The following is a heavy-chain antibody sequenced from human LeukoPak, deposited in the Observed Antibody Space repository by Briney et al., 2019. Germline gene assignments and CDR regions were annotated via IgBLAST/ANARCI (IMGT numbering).Heavy chain of an antibody. CDR2: IKQDGSEK. CDR1: GFTFSSYA. CDR3: ARVGAYCGGDCYRGNDAFDI. D-gene: IGHD2-21*01. Sequence: GGSLRLSCAASGFTFSSYAMSWVRKAPGKGLEWVANIKQDGSEKYFVDSVKGRFTISRDNAKNSLYLQMNSLRAEDTAVYYCARVGAYCGGDCYRGNDAFDIWGQGTVVTVSS. V-gene: IGHV3-7*01. J-gene: IGHJ3*02.